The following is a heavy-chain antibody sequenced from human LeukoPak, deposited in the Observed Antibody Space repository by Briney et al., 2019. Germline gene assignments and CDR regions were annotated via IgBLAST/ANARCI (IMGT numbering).Heavy chain of an antibody. V-gene: IGHV3-23*01. D-gene: IGHD1-26*01. CDR3: AKWPSGREIPGGDY. Sequence: GGSLSLSWAASGFTFSSYAMSWVRQAPGKGLEGVPAIRGKGGSTYYAVRVKCGFTISRDNSKNTLYLQMNNQKAENTAEYYCAKWPSGREIPGGDYWGQGTLVTVSS. CDR2: IRGKGGST. J-gene: IGHJ4*02. CDR1: GFTFSSYA.